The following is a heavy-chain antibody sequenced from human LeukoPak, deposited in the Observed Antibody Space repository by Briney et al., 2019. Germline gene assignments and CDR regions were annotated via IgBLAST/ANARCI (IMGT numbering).Heavy chain of an antibody. V-gene: IGHV4-39*07. J-gene: IGHJ4*02. D-gene: IGHD5-24*01. CDR3: ARDKRAGYVFDY. Sequence: SETLSLTCTVSGGSISSSSYYWGWIRQPPGKGLEWIGSIYYSGSTYYNASLKSRVTISVDTPKNQFSLKLSSVTAADTAVYYCARDKRAGYVFDYWGQGTLVTVSS. CDR1: GGSISSSSYY. CDR2: IYYSGST.